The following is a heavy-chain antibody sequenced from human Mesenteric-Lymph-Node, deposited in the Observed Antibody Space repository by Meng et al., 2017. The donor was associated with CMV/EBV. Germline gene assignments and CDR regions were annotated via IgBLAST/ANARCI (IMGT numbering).Heavy chain of an antibody. CDR1: GFTFNTYN. Sequence: GGSLRLSCAASGFTFNTYNMNWVRQAPGKGLEWVSSISSSSTFIYYADSMKGRFTISRDNSKNSLYLQMNSLRTEDTALYYCAKDIGIGYSGYGFDYWGQGTLVTVSS. CDR3: AKDIGIGYSGYGFDY. D-gene: IGHD5-12*01. V-gene: IGHV3-21*04. J-gene: IGHJ4*02. CDR2: ISSSSTFI.